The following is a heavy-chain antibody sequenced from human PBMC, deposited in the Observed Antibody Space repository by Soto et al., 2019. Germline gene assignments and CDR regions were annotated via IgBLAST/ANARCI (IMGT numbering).Heavy chain of an antibody. CDR2: INSDGSST. D-gene: IGHD6-19*01. CDR1: GFTFSSYW. V-gene: IGHV3-74*01. J-gene: IGHJ6*02. CDR3: ASPYMYSSGLYFYGMDV. Sequence: GGSLRLSCAASGFTFSSYWMHWVRQAPGKGLVWVSRINSDGSSTSYADSVKGRFTISRDNAKNTVYPQMNSLRAEDTAVYYCASPYMYSSGLYFYGMDVWGQGTTVTVSS.